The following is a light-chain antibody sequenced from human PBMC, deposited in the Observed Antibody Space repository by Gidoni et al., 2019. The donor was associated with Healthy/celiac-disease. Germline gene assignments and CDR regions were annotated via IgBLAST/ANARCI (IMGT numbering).Light chain of an antibody. J-gene: IGLJ3*02. CDR2: EVS. CDR3: CSYAGSSTLGV. CDR1: SSDVGSYNL. Sequence: QSALPQPASVSGSPGQSITISCTGTSSDVGSYNLVSWYQQHPGKAPKLMIYEVSKRPSGVSNRFSGSKSGNTASLTISGLQAEDEADYYCCSYAGSSTLGVFGGGTKLTVL. V-gene: IGLV2-23*02.